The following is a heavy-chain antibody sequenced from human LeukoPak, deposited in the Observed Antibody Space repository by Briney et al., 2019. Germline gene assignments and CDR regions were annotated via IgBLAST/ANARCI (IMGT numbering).Heavy chain of an antibody. CDR1: GFTFSSYS. J-gene: IGHJ6*02. CDR2: ISSSSSYI. D-gene: IGHD2-2*01. CDR3: ARDLRDIVVVPAGYSGMDV. V-gene: IGHV3-21*01. Sequence: GGSLRLSCAASGFTFSSYSMNWVRQAPGKGLEWVSSISSSSSYIYYADSVKGRFTISRDNAKNSLYLQMNSLRAEDTAVYYCARDLRDIVVVPAGYSGMDVWGQGTTVTVSS.